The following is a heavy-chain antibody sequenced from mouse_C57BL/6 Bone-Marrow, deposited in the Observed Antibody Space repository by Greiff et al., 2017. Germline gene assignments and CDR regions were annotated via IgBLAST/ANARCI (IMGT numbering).Heavy chain of an antibody. V-gene: IGHV1-81*01. J-gene: IGHJ4*01. CDR3: ARGGLWDAMDY. D-gene: IGHD1-1*02. CDR1: GYTFTSYG. CDR2: IYPSSGNT. Sequence: QVQLQQSGAELVRPGASVKLSCKASGYTFTSYGISWVKQRTGQGLEWIGEIYPSSGNTYYNEKFKGKATLTADKSSSTAYMELRSLTSEDSAVYFCARGGLWDAMDYWGQGTSVTVSS.